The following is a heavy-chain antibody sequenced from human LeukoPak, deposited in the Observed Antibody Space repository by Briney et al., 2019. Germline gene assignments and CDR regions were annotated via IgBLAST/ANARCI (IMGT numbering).Heavy chain of an antibody. J-gene: IGHJ6*02. CDR2: IIPILGIA. D-gene: IGHD3-10*01. CDR3: ARDSRGSGSLIDYYYYYGMDV. Sequence: GASVKVSCKASGYTLTSYDINWVRQAPGQGLEWMGRIIPILGIANYAQKFQGRVTITADKSTSTAYMELSSLRSEDTAVYYCARDSRGSGSLIDYYYYYGMDVWGQGTTVTVSS. CDR1: GYTLTSYD. V-gene: IGHV1-69*04.